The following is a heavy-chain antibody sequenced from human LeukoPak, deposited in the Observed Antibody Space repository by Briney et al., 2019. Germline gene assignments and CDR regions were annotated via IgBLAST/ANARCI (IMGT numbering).Heavy chain of an antibody. CDR1: GFTFSHYT. J-gene: IGHJ4*02. CDR2: ILYDGSNK. V-gene: IGHV3-30-3*01. CDR3: AGDGLTGTTDGTLDY. D-gene: IGHD1-20*01. Sequence: GGSLRLSCVVSGFTFSHYTMHWVRQAPGKGLEWVALILYDGSNKYYADSVKGRFTISRDNSKNTLYLQMNSLRAEDTAMYYCAGDGLTGTTDGTLDYWGQGTLVTVSS.